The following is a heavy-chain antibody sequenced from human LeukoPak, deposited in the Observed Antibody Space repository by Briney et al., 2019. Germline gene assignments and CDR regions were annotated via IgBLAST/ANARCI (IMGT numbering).Heavy chain of an antibody. CDR2: IYSGGST. Sequence: GGSLRLSCAASGFTVSSNYMSWVRQAPGKGLEWVSVIYSGGSTYYADSVKGRFTISRDNSKNTLYLQMNSLRAEDTAVYYCARTFRGVSSTGFDYWGQGTLVTVSS. CDR3: ARTFRGVSSTGFDY. D-gene: IGHD3-10*01. CDR1: GFTVSSNY. J-gene: IGHJ4*02. V-gene: IGHV3-66*01.